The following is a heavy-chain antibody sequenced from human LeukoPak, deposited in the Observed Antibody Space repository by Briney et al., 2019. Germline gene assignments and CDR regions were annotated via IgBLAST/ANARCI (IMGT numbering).Heavy chain of an antibody. CDR2: INSVGRST. J-gene: IGHJ5*02. D-gene: IGHD2-2*01. CDR3: ARLDIVVVPSASSWFDP. V-gene: IGHV3-74*01. Sequence: GGSLSLSCAASGFTFSSYCMHWVRQAPGKGLVWVSRINSVGRSTSYADSVKGRFTISRDNAKTTLYLQMNSLRVEDTAVYYCARLDIVVVPSASSWFDPWGQGTLVTVSS. CDR1: GFTFSSYC.